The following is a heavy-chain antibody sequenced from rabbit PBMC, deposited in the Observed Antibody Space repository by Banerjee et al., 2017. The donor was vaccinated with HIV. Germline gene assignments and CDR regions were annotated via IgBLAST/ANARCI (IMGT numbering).Heavy chain of an antibody. CDR2: ITGSSSAFT. CDR3: ARFNGSSGECGYVDM. Sequence: QSLVEAGGGLVKNGASLPTPSTESGFSSSSSDYMCWVRQAPGKGLEWISCITGSSSAFTYSASWAKGRFTISKTSSTTVTLQMTSLTVADTATYFCARFNGSSGECGYVDMWGPGTLVTVS. D-gene: IGHD1-1*01. CDR1: GFSSSSSDY. J-gene: IGHJ6*01. V-gene: IGHV1S40*01.